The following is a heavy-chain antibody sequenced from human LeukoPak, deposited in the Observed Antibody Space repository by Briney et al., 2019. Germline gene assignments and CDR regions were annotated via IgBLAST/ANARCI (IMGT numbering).Heavy chain of an antibody. CDR3: ATYPGVAVNKYFQR. J-gene: IGHJ1*01. D-gene: IGHD6-19*01. CDR2: LCYCINT. CDR1: GFPFKNYA. V-gene: IGHV3-23*05. Sequence: GGSLRLSCGASGFPFKNYALAWVRQAPGKGLEWVSSLCYCINTYYADSVKGRFIISRDNSQNTLYLQMSRLRVEDTAIYYCATYPGVAVNKYFQRWGQGTLLTVSS.